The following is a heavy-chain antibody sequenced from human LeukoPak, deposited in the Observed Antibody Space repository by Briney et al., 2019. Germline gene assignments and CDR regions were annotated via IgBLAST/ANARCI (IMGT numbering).Heavy chain of an antibody. V-gene: IGHV3-23*01. J-gene: IGHJ4*02. Sequence: GGSLRLSCAASGFTFSSYAMSWVRQAPGKGLEWVSAISGSGGSTYYADSVKGRFTISRDNSKNTLYLQMNSLRAEDTAVYYCAKVWGIVVVPAPYYFDYWGQGTLVTVSS. CDR1: GFTFSSYA. D-gene: IGHD2-2*01. CDR2: ISGSGGST. CDR3: AKVWGIVVVPAPYYFDY.